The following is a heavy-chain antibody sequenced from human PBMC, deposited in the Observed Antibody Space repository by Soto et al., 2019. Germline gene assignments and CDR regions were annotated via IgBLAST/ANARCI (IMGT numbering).Heavy chain of an antibody. V-gene: IGHV3-33*01. CDR1: GFTFSSYG. Sequence: QVQLVESGGGVVQPGRSLRLSGAASGFTFSSYGMHRVRQAPGKGLEWVAVIWYDGSNKYYADSVKGRFTISRDKSKNPLYLQMNSLRAEDTAVYYCARDHKGSGLGGYYYGMDVWGQGTTVTVSS. CDR3: ARDHKGSGLGGYYYGMDV. J-gene: IGHJ6*02. D-gene: IGHD2-15*01. CDR2: IWYDGSNK.